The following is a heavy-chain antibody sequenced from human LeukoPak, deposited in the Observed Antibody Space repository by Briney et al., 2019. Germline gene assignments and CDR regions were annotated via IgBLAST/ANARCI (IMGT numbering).Heavy chain of an antibody. J-gene: IGHJ4*02. D-gene: IGHD3-16*01. CDR2: ISGSGGST. V-gene: IGHV3-23*01. CDR1: GLTFSNYA. Sequence: GGSLRLSCAASGLTFSNYAMSWVRQAPGKGLEWVSGISGSGGSTYYADSVKGRLTISRDNSKNTLYLQMNSLRAEDTAVYYCAKVTGGDMITYGGLDYWGQGTLVTVSS. CDR3: AKVTGGDMITYGGLDY.